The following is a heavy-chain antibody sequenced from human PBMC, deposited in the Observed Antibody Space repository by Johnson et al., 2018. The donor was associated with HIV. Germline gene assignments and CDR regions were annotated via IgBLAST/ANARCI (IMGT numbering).Heavy chain of an antibody. J-gene: IGHJ3*02. Sequence: VQLVESGGGLVQPGGSLRLSCAASGFTFSSYEMNWVRQAPGKGLEWVSYISSSGSTIYYADSVKGRFTISRDNAKNSLYLQRNSLRAEDTAVYYCARFVGARVGHHNAFDIWGQGTMVTVSS. CDR2: ISSSGSTI. CDR1: GFTFSSYE. D-gene: IGHD3-16*01. V-gene: IGHV3-48*03. CDR3: ARFVGARVGHHNAFDI.